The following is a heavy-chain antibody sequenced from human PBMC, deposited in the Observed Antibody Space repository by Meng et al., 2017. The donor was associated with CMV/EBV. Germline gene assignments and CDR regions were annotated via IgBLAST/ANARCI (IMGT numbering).Heavy chain of an antibody. D-gene: IGHD3-16*01. Sequence: GSLRLSCTVSGGSISSSSYYWGWIRQPPGKGLEWIGCIDYSGSTYYNPSLNSRVTISVDTSKHQFALKLSSVDAADTAVYYCARPHYVNYFDYWGQGTLVTVSS. V-gene: IGHV4-39*01. CDR2: IDYSGST. CDR3: ARPHYVNYFDY. CDR1: GGSISSSSYY. J-gene: IGHJ4*02.